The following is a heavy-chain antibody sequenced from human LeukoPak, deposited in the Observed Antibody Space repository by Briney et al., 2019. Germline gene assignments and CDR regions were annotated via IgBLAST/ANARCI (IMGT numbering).Heavy chain of an antibody. CDR2: IYYSGST. CDR3: ARHPRRGAVAGQNLRRPYWYFDL. CDR1: GGSISSYY. D-gene: IGHD6-19*01. J-gene: IGHJ2*01. V-gene: IGHV4-59*08. Sequence: KPSETLSLTCTVSGGSISSYYWSWIRQPPGKGLEWIGYIYYSGSTNYNPSLKSRVTISVDTSKNQFSLKLSSVTAADTAVYYCARHPRRGAVAGQNLRRPYWYFDLWGRGTLVTVSS.